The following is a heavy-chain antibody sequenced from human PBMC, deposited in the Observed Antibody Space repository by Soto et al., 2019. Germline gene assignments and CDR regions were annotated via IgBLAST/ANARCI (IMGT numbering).Heavy chain of an antibody. J-gene: IGHJ4*02. CDR2: ISVYNGNT. V-gene: IGHV1-18*04. D-gene: IGHD3-10*01. Sequence: ASVKVSCKASRYTFTNCGITWERQAPGQGLEWMGWISVYNGNTEYAQKFQDRVTMTTDTSTSTAYMELRSLRSDDTAVYCCALTETSGKVDDWGQGTLVTVSS. CDR1: RYTFTNCG. CDR3: ALTETSGKVDD.